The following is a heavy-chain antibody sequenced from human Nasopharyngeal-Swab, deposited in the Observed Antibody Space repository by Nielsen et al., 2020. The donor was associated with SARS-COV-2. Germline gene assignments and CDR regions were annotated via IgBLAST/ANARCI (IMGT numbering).Heavy chain of an antibody. D-gene: IGHD2-2*01. J-gene: IGHJ6*03. Sequence: GSLRLSCAVYGGSFSGSYWGWIRQPPAKGPEWIAEINHSGSTSYNPSLRSRVTLSVDTSMNQVSLEVSSVTAADKAVYYCARGLSGVAPAPILGLGPYYYYYYMDVWGKGTTVTVSS. V-gene: IGHV4-34*01. CDR1: GGSFSGSY. CDR2: INHSGST. CDR3: ARGLSGVAPAPILGLGPYYYYYYMDV.